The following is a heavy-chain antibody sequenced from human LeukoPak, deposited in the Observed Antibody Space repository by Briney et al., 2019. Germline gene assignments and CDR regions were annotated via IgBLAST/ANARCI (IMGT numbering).Heavy chain of an antibody. D-gene: IGHD3/OR15-3a*01. CDR1: GGSISSSSYY. Sequence: SETLSLTCIVSGGSISSSSYYWGWLRQPPGKGLEWIGSIYYSGSTYYNPSLKIRVTISVDTSKNQFSLKLSSVTAADTAVYYCARQTGSGLFILPGGQGTLVTVSS. CDR3: ARQTGSGLFILP. CDR2: IYYSGST. V-gene: IGHV4-39*01. J-gene: IGHJ4*02.